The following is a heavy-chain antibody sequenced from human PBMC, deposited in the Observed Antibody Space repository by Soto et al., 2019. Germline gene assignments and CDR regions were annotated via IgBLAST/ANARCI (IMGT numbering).Heavy chain of an antibody. J-gene: IGHJ4*02. CDR3: ARISDIVVVPAAIPKYYFDY. CDR2: IYTSGST. CDR1: GGSISSYY. V-gene: IGHV4-4*07. D-gene: IGHD2-2*02. Sequence: SETLSLTCTVSGGSISSYYWSWIRQPAGKVLEWIGRIYTSGSTNYNPSLKSRVTMSVDTSKNQFSLKLSTVTAADTAVYYCARISDIVVVPAAIPKYYFDYWGQGTLVTVSS.